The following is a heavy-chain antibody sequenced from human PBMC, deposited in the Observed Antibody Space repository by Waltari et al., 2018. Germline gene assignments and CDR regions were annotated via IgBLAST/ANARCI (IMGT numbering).Heavy chain of an antibody. CDR1: GYTFTSYS. V-gene: IGHV1-46*01. CDR2: INPSGGST. CDR3: ARSSGSYLLDY. Sequence: QVQLVQSGAEVKKPGASVKVSCKASGYTFTSYSMHWVRQAPGQGLEWLGIINPSGGSTSYAQKFQGRVTMTRDTSTSTVYMELSSLRSEDTAVYYCARSSGSYLLDYWGQGTLVTVSS. J-gene: IGHJ4*02. D-gene: IGHD1-26*01.